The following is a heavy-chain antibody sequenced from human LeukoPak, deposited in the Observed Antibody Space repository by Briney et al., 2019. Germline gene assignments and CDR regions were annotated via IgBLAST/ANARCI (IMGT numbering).Heavy chain of an antibody. J-gene: IGHJ4*02. CDR1: GGSISGSPYY. D-gene: IGHD4-17*01. V-gene: IGHV4-39*01. CDR2: IHYSGST. CDR3: AGMPGGYGDPRFDY. Sequence: SETLSLTCTVSGGSISGSPYYWGWIRQPPGKGLEWIGSIHYSGSTYYNPSLMSRVTISVDTSKNQFSLKLSSVTAADTAVYYCAGMPGGYGDPRFDYWGQGTLVTVSS.